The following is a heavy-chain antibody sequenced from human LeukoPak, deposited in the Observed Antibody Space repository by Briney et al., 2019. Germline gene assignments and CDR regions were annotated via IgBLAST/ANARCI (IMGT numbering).Heavy chain of an antibody. V-gene: IGHV3-23*01. Sequence: GGSLRLSCAASGFTFSSYAMSWVRQAPGKGLEWVSALSGSGANTYYADSVKGRFTISRDNSKNTLYLQVNSLRAEDTAVYYCAKGVGCSGGTCFSGHGMDVWGQGTTVTVSS. J-gene: IGHJ6*02. CDR2: LSGSGANT. D-gene: IGHD2-15*01. CDR1: GFTFSSYA. CDR3: AKGVGCSGGTCFSGHGMDV.